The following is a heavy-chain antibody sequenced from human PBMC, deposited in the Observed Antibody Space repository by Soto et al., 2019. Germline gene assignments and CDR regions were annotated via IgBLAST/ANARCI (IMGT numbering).Heavy chain of an antibody. CDR1: GFTFTSSA. CDR2: IVVGSGNT. V-gene: IGHV1-58*01. J-gene: IGHJ3*02. Sequence: SVKVSCKASGFTFTSSAVQWVRQARGQRLEWIGWIVVGSGNTNYAQKFQERVTITRDMSTSTAYMELSSLRSEATAVYYCPAVGMRAGTNAFAIWGQGTLAPAS. D-gene: IGHD6-13*01. CDR3: PAVGMRAGTNAFAI.